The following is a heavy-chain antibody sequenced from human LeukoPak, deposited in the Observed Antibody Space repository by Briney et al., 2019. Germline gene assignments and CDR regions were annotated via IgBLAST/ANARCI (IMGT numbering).Heavy chain of an antibody. J-gene: IGHJ4*02. V-gene: IGHV4-38-2*02. CDR3: ARDSWGYCSSTRCYGSFDY. CDR2: IYHSGST. Sequence: SETLSLTCAVSGYSLSSGYYWGWIRPPPGKGLEWIGRIYHSGSTYYNPSLKSRVTISVDTSKNQFSLKLSSVTAADTAVYYCARDSWGYCSSTRCYGSFDYWGQGTLVTVSS. D-gene: IGHD2-2*01. CDR1: GYSLSSGYY.